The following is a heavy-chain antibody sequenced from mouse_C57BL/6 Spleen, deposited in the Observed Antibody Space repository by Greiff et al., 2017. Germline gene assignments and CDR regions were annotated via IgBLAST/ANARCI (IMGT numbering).Heavy chain of an antibody. D-gene: IGHD2-2*01. CDR3: TRGYYGYADWYFDV. CDR1: GFTFSSYA. J-gene: IGHJ1*03. CDR2: ISSGGDYI. Sequence: VKVVESGEGLVKPGGSLKLSCAASGFTFSSYAMSWVRQTPEKRLEWVAYISSGGDYIYYADTVKGRFTISRDNARNTLYLQMSSLKSEDTAMYYCTRGYYGYADWYFDVWGTGTTVTGSS. V-gene: IGHV5S21*01.